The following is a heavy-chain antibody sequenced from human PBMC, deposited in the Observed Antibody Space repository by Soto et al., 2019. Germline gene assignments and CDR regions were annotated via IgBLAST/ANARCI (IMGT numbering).Heavy chain of an antibody. CDR3: AKVPVGATGRFDY. Sequence: PWWSLRLSCAGSGFTCSNYAMSWVRQAPGKGLAWVSAISGSGGSTYYADSVKGRFTISRDNSKNTLYLQMNSLRAEDTALYYCAKVPVGATGRFDYWGQGTLVTV. CDR2: ISGSGGST. V-gene: IGHV3-23*01. CDR1: GFTCSNYA. J-gene: IGHJ4*02. D-gene: IGHD1-26*01.